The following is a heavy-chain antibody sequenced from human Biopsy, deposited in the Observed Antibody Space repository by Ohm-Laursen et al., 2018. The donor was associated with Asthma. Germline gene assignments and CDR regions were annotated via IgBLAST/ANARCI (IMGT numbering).Heavy chain of an antibody. CDR2: IYSGGTS. CDR1: GFTFSTYG. J-gene: IGHJ4*02. CDR3: ARGDSSNWSHYYFDY. D-gene: IGHD3-22*01. Sequence: SLRLSCTASGFTFSTYGMHWVRQAPGKGLEWVSVIYSGGTSHTADSVGGRFTISRDYPKNTLYLQMHSLRAEDTAVYYCARGDSSNWSHYYFDYWGQGTLVTVSS. V-gene: IGHV3-NL1*01.